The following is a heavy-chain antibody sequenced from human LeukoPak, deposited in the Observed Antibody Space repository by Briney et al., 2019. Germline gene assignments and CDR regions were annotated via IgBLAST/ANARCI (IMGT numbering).Heavy chain of an antibody. CDR1: GGSFSGYY. J-gene: IGHJ4*02. V-gene: IGHV4-34*01. D-gene: IGHD4-11*01. Sequence: PSETLSLTCAVYGGSFSGYYWSWIRQPPVKGLEWIGEINHSGSTNYNPSLKSRVTISVDTSKNQFSLKLSSVTAADTAVYYCARVSTVTTSFDYWGQGTLVTVSS. CDR2: INHSGST. CDR3: ARVSTVTTSFDY.